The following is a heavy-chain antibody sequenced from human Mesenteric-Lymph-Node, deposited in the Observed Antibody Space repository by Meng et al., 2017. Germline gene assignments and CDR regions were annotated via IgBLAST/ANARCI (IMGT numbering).Heavy chain of an antibody. CDR2: ISSSGSTI. V-gene: IGHV3-48*03. D-gene: IGHD5-24*01. J-gene: IGHJ3*02. Sequence: LKISCAASGFTFDDFALNWVRQAPGKGLEWVSYISSSGSTIYYADSVKGRFIISRDNAKNSLYLQMNSLRAEDTAVYYCAREKMATDAFDIWGQGTMVTVSS. CDR3: AREKMATDAFDI. CDR1: GFTFDDFA.